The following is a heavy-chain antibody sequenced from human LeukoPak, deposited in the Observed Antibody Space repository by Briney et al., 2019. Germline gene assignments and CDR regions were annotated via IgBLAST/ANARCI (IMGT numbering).Heavy chain of an antibody. V-gene: IGHV3-53*01. CDR1: GGSISSSSYY. J-gene: IGHJ4*02. Sequence: ETLSLTCTVSGGSISSSSYYWGWIRQAPGKGLEWVSIYSGGTTYYADSVKGRFTISRDNSRNTLYLQMHSLRAEDTAVYYCTRDRRYNSSWYTDYWGQGTLVTVSS. CDR2: YSGGTT. CDR3: TRDRRYNSSWYTDY. D-gene: IGHD6-13*01.